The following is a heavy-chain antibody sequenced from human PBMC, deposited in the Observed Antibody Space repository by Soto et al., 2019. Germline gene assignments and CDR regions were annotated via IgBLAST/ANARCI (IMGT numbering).Heavy chain of an antibody. Sequence: GGSLRLSCAASGFTFSSCWMHWVRQAPGKXLVWVSRINSDGSSTTYADSVKGRFTISRDNAKNTLYLQMNSLRDEDTAVYYCTRQQGPAAGKRGNPFGPVDYYYYSMDVWGQGTTVTVSS. V-gene: IGHV3-74*01. CDR3: TRQQGPAAGKRGNPFGPVDYYYYSMDV. J-gene: IGHJ6*02. D-gene: IGHD6-13*01. CDR2: INSDGSST. CDR1: GFTFSSCW.